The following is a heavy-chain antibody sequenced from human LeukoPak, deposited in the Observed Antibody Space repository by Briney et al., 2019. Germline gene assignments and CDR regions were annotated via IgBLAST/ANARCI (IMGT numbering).Heavy chain of an antibody. V-gene: IGHV4-34*09. D-gene: IGHD4-17*01. Sequence: SETLSLTCAVYGGSFSGYYWSWIRQPPGKGLEWIGEINHSGSTNYNPSLKSRVTISVDTSKNQFSLKLSSVTAADTAVYYCARAPTVTTEIAFCFDSWGQGTLVTVSS. CDR2: INHSGST. CDR3: ARAPTVTTEIAFCFDS. CDR1: GGSFSGYY. J-gene: IGHJ5*01.